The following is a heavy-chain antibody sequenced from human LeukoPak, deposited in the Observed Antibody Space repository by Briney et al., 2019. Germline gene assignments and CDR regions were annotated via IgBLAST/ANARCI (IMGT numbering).Heavy chain of an antibody. D-gene: IGHD3-3*01. CDR3: AKENPYDFWSGYSYYFDY. J-gene: IGHJ4*02. V-gene: IGHV3-23*01. CDR2: ISGSGGST. Sequence: GGSLRLSCAASGFTFSFYAMSWVRQAPGKGLEWVSAISGSGGSTYYADSVKGRFTISRDNSNNTLYLQMNSLRAEDTAVYYCAKENPYDFWSGYSYYFDYWGQGTLVTVSS. CDR1: GFTFSFYA.